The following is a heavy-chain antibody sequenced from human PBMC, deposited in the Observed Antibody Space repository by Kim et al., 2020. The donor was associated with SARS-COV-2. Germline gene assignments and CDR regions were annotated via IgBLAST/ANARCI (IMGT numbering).Heavy chain of an antibody. V-gene: IGHV3-23*01. Sequence: YADSVKGRFTISRDNAKNTLYLQLNSWRAEDTAVYYCAIVASKLRFLNFEYWGQGTLVTVSP. CDR3: AIVASKLRFLNFEY. J-gene: IGHJ4*02. D-gene: IGHD3-3*01.